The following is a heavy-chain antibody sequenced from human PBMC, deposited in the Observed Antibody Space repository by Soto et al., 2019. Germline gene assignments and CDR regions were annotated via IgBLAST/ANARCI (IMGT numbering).Heavy chain of an antibody. CDR2: INAGNGNT. D-gene: IGHD3-16*02. CDR1: GYTFTNYA. CDR3: ARGFPLRFDP. J-gene: IGHJ5*02. Sequence: QVQLVQSGAEEKKPGASVKVSCKASGYTFTNYAMHWVRQAPGQRLEWMGWINAGNGNTKYSQKFQGRVTITRDTSASTAYIALSSLRSEDTAVYYCARGFPLRFDPWGQGTLVTVSS. V-gene: IGHV1-3*05.